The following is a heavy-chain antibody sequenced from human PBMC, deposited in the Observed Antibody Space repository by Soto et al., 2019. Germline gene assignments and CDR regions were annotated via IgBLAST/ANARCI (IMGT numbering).Heavy chain of an antibody. CDR2: INPNDGNT. J-gene: IGHJ6*02. V-gene: IGHV1-18*04. D-gene: IGHD6-13*01. CDR3: ARGGGSSWYINYYYYYGMDV. Sequence: ASVKVSCKASGYTFTSYYIHWGRQAPGQGLEWMGRINPNDGNTNYAQKFQGRVTMTTDTSTSTAYMELRSLRSDDTAVYYCARGGGSSWYINYYYYYGMDVWGQGTTVTVSS. CDR1: GYTFTSYY.